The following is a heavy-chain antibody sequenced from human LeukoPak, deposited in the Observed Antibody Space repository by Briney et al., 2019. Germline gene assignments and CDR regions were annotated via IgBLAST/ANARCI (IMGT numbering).Heavy chain of an antibody. V-gene: IGHV4-34*01. Sequence: PSETLSLTCAVYGGSFSGYYWSWIRQPPGKGLEWIGEINHSGSTNYNPSLKSRVTISVDTSKNQFSLKLSSVTAADTAVYYCARGRYSYGYWGQGTLVTVS. CDR1: GGSFSGYY. D-gene: IGHD5-18*01. CDR3: ARGRYSYGY. CDR2: INHSGST. J-gene: IGHJ4*02.